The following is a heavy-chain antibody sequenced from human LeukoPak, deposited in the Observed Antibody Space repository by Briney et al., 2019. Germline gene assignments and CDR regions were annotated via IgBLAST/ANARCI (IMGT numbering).Heavy chain of an antibody. J-gene: IGHJ4*02. CDR2: IYLGDSDT. D-gene: IGHD6-19*01. CDR1: GYSFNSYW. Sequence: GESLKISCKGSGYSFNSYWIGWVRQMPGKGLEWMGIIYLGDSDTRYSPSFQGQVTISADKSISTAYLQWSSLKASDTAMYYCARHPSYTSGWPLDYWGQGTLATVSS. CDR3: ARHPSYTSGWPLDY. V-gene: IGHV5-51*01.